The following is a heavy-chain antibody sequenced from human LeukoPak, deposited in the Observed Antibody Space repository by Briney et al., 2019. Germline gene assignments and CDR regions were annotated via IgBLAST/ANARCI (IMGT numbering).Heavy chain of an antibody. CDR3: ARDHPYYDFWSGSPYYYYYMDV. D-gene: IGHD3-3*01. CDR2: INPNSGGT. V-gene: IGHV1-2*02. Sequence: ASVKVSCKASGYTFTGYYMHWVRQAPGQGLEWMGWINPNSGGTNFAQKFQGRVTMTRDTSISTAYMELSRLRSDDTAVYYCARDHPYYDFWSGSPYYYYYMDVWGKGTTVTVSS. CDR1: GYTFTGYY. J-gene: IGHJ6*03.